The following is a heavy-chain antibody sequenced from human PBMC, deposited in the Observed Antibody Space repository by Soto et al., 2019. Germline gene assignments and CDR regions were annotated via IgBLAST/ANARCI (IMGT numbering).Heavy chain of an antibody. J-gene: IGHJ4*02. CDR2: INEDGSKK. CDR1: GFTFSSYW. Sequence: EVQLVESGGGLVQPGGSLRLSCAASGFTFSSYWLTWVRQAPGKGLEWVANINEDGSKKFYVDSVKGRFTISRENAENSLYLQMNSLRAEDTAVYHCARGTYYYGGWGQGTLVTVS. D-gene: IGHD1-26*01. CDR3: ARGTYYYGG. V-gene: IGHV3-7*02.